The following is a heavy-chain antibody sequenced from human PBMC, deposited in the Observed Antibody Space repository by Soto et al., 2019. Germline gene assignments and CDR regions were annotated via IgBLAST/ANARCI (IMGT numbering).Heavy chain of an antibody. Sequence: SVKVSCKASGGTFSSYTISWVRQAPGQGLEWMGRIIPILGIANYAQKFQGRVTITADKSTSTAYMELSSLRFEDTAVYYCARGGIGYSYYYMDVWGKGTTVTVSS. CDR1: GGTFSSYT. V-gene: IGHV1-69*02. J-gene: IGHJ6*03. CDR3: ARGGIGYSYYYMDV. CDR2: IIPILGIA. D-gene: IGHD3-16*01.